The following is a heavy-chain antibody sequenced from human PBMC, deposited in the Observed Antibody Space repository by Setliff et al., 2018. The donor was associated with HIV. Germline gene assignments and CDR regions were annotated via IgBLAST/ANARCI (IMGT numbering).Heavy chain of an antibody. CDR1: GYSFTKFW. J-gene: IGHJ4*02. D-gene: IGHD3-16*01. CDR3: ARLGGSYGIPHFDF. V-gene: IGHV5-51*01. Sequence: PGESLKISCQASGYSFTKFWIGWVRQMPGKGLEWMGLIYPGEYGSRYSPSFQGQVTISADKSINTAYLQWSGLKASDTAMYFCARLGGSYGIPHFDFWGQGTQVTVSS. CDR2: IYPGEYGS.